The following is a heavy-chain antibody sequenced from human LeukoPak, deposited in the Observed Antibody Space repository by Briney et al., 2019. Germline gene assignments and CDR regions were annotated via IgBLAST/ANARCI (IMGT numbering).Heavy chain of an antibody. V-gene: IGHV1-18*04. D-gene: IGHD5-12*01. Sequence: ASVKVSCKASGYTFTSYGISWGRQAPGQGLEWMGWIRAYNGNTNYAQKLQGRITMTTDASTSTAYMELRSLRSDDTAVYYCARDTVATLEGALHYWGQGTLVTVSS. CDR3: ARDTVATLEGALHY. J-gene: IGHJ4*02. CDR1: GYTFTSYG. CDR2: IRAYNGNT.